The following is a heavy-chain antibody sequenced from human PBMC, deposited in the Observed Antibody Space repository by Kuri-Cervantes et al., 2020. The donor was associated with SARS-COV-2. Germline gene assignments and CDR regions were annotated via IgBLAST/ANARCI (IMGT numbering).Heavy chain of an antibody. CDR2: TYTSGST. Sequence: SETLSLTCTVSGGSISSYYWSWIRQPAGKGLEWIGRTYTSGSTNYNPSLKSRVTMSVDTSENQFSLKLSSVTAADTSVYFCARRTNVGVVPVFDPWGQGTLVTVSS. V-gene: IGHV4-4*07. CDR1: GGSISSYY. D-gene: IGHD2-2*01. J-gene: IGHJ5*02. CDR3: ARRTNVGVVPVFDP.